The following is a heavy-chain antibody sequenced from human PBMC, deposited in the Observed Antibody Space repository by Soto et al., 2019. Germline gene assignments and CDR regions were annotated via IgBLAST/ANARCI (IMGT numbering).Heavy chain of an antibody. CDR3: ARGPLVVLNYFQS. J-gene: IGHJ4*02. CDR2: IFPLTDIP. Sequence: QVQLVQSGPEVKKPGSSVKVSCKASGGTFRNYPINWVRQAPGQGLEWMGSIFPLTDIPDYAQNFQARLTIIADTSTSTAYMELNSLTSDDTAIYFCARGPLVVLNYFQSWGQGTLVTVSS. CDR1: GGTFRNYP. V-gene: IGHV1-69*02.